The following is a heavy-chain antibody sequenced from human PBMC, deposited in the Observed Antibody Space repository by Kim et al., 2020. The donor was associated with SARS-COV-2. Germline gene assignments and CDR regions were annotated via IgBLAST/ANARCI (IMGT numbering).Heavy chain of an antibody. D-gene: IGHD6-25*01. CDR3: TQGSGYSMDV. CDR2: TV. Sequence: TVEYAPPVKGRFTSSRDDTKNTMHLQMNSLKSEDTAVYYCTQGSGYSMDVWGQGTTVTVSS. J-gene: IGHJ6*02. V-gene: IGHV3-15*01.